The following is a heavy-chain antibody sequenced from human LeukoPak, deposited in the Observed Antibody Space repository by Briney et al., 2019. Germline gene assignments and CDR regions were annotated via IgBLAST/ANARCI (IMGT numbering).Heavy chain of an antibody. D-gene: IGHD1-1*01. J-gene: IGHJ4*02. CDR2: ISAYNGNT. V-gene: IGHV1-18*01. Sequence: ASVKVSCKASGYTFTSYGISWVRQAPGQGLEWMGWISAYNGNTNYAQKLQGRVTMTTDTSTSTAYMELRSLRSDDTAVYYCARWGSGVWNPRAGYFDYWSQGTLVTVSS. CDR3: ARWGSGVWNPRAGYFDY. CDR1: GYTFTSYG.